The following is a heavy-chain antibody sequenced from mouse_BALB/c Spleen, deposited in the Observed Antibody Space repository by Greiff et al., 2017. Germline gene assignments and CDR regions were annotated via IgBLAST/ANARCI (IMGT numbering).Heavy chain of an antibody. J-gene: IGHJ2*01. CDR3: ASRGDWCFAY. Sequence: EVQLEESGAGLVKPGGSVKLSCAASGYTFSSYAMSWVRQTPGKSLEWIATISRGGGDTYYPESVKGRFTISRDNATNTLYLQMSSLTSEDTAMYYCASRGDWCFAYWGQGTTLTVSS. CDR1: GYTFSSYA. D-gene: IGHD1-1*02. CDR2: ISRGGGDT. V-gene: IGHV5-9-3*01.